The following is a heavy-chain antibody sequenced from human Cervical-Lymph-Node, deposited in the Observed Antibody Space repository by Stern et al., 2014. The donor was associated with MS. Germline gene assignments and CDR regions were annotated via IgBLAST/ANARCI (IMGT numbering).Heavy chain of an antibody. Sequence: QVQLVESGPGLVKPSETLSLTCTVSGDSISKSYWNWIRQPPGKGLEWIGYIFYSGSTNYNPSLKRRVTISLDTSKNQFSLRLSSVTAADTASYYWARDPPRPAPRLDV. CDR3: ARDPPRPAPRLDV. D-gene: IGHD2-2*01. V-gene: IGHV4-59*01. CDR1: GDSISKSY. J-gene: IGHJ3*01. CDR2: IFYSGST.